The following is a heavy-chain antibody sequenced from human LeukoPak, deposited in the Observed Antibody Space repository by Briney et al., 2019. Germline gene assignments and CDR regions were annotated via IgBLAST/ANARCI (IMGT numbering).Heavy chain of an antibody. D-gene: IGHD2-2*01. J-gene: IGHJ6*03. CDR3: ARLSTDCSSTSCKKRYYYYYYMDV. CDR1: GGSFSTYY. CDR2: IYTSGTT. Sequence: PSETLSLTCTVSGGSFSTYYWSWIRQPAGKGLEWIGHIYTSGTTDYNPSLKSRVTISVDTSKNQFSLKLSSVTAADTAVYYCARLSTDCSSTSCKKRYYYYYYMDVWGKGTTVTISS. V-gene: IGHV4-4*07.